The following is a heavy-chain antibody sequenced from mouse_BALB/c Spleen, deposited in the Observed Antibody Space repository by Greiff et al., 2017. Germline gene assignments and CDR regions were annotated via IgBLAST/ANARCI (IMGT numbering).Heavy chain of an antibody. D-gene: IGHD1-1*01. J-gene: IGHJ4*01. CDR2: IWAGGST. Sequence: VKLVESGPGLVAPSQSLSITCTVSGFSLTSYGVHWVRQPPGKGLEWLGVIWAGGSTNYNSALMSRLSISKDNSKSQVFLKMNSLQTDDTAMYYCARSTYGSSGYYYAMDYWGQGTSVTVSS. CDR3: ARSTYGSSGYYYAMDY. V-gene: IGHV2-9*02. CDR1: GFSLTSYG.